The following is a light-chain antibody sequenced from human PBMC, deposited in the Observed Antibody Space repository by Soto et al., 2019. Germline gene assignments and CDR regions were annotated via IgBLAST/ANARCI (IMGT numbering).Light chain of an antibody. CDR2: AAS. Sequence: DILLTQSPASMSASVGDRVTISCRASQGISNYLAWFQQKPGKVPKRLIYAASTWHSGVPSRFSGSGSGTEFTLTISSLQPEDFATYYCLQHKNCPLTFGPGTKVDNK. CDR3: LQHKNCPLT. J-gene: IGKJ3*01. V-gene: IGKV1-17*03. CDR1: QGISNY.